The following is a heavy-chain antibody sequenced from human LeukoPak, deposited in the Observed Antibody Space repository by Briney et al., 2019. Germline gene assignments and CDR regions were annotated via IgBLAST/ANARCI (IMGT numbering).Heavy chain of an antibody. CDR3: AKDRGYSGHEEPFDY. J-gene: IGHJ4*02. CDR1: GFTFDDYA. V-gene: IGHV3-9*01. D-gene: IGHD5-12*01. Sequence: GGSLRLSCAASGFTFDDYAMHWVRQAPGKGLEWVSGISWNSGSIGYADSVKGRFTISRDNAKNSLYLQMNSLRAEDTALYYCAKDRGYSGHEEPFDYWGQGTLVTVSS. CDR2: ISWNSGSI.